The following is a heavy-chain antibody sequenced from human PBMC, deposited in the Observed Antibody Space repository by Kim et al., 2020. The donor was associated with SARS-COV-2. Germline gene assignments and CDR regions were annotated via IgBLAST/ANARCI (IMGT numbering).Heavy chain of an antibody. J-gene: IGHJ5*02. CDR2: FDPEDGET. CDR3: ATAPALTTFNWLDP. Sequence: ASVKVSCKVSGYTLTELSMHWVRQAPGKGLEWMGGFDPEDGETIYAQKFQGRVTMTEDTSTDTAYMELSSLRSEDTAVYYCATAPALTTFNWLDPWGQGTLVTVSS. D-gene: IGHD3-16*01. V-gene: IGHV1-24*01. CDR1: GYTLTELS.